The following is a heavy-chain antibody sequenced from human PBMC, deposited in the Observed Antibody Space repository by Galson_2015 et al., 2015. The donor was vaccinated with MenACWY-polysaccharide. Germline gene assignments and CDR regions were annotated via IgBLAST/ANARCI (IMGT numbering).Heavy chain of an antibody. CDR1: GFTFDDYA. CDR3: AKDKRYDFWSGYGSSNWFDP. Sequence: SLRLSCAASGFTFDDYALHWVRQAPGKGLEWVSGISWNSGSRGYADSVKGRFTISRDNAKSSLHLQMNSLRAEDTALYYCAKDKRYDFWSGYGSSNWFDPWGQGTLVTVSS. J-gene: IGHJ5*02. V-gene: IGHV3-9*01. D-gene: IGHD3-3*01. CDR2: ISWNSGSR.